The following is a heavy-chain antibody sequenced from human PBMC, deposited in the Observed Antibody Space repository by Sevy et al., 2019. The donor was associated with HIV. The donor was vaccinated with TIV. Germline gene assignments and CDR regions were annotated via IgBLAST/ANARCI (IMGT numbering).Heavy chain of an antibody. V-gene: IGHV3-23*01. J-gene: IGHJ4*02. Sequence: GGSLRLSCAASGFTFSSYAMPWVRQAPGKGLEWVSGISGSGYSTYYADSVKGRFTISRDNSKNTLYLQMNRLRAEDAAVYYCSRAGGGYNYDSSGLFDYWGQGTLVTVSS. CDR3: SRAGGGYNYDSSGLFDY. CDR1: GFTFSSYA. D-gene: IGHD3-22*01. CDR2: ISGSGYST.